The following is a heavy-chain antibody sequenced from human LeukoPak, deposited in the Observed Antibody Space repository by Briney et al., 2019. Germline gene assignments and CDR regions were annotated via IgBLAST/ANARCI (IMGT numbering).Heavy chain of an antibody. CDR3: AKVWLYWLRDPTFDY. V-gene: IGHV3-23*01. Sequence: GGSLRLSCAASGLTFSSYAMSWVRQAPGKGLEWVSAISGSGGSTYYTASVKGRFTISRDNSKNTLYLQMNSLRAEDTAVYYCAKVWLYWLRDPTFDYWGQGTLVTVSS. J-gene: IGHJ4*02. CDR1: GLTFSSYA. CDR2: ISGSGGST. D-gene: IGHD3-9*01.